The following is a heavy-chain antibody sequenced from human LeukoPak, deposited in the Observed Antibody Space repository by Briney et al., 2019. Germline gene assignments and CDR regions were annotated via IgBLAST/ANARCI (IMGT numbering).Heavy chain of an antibody. CDR2: IYYSGST. Sequence: PSETLSLTCTVSGGSISSSSYYWGWIRQPPGKGLEWIGSIYYSGSTYYNPPLKSRVTISVDTSKNQFSLKLSSVTAADTAVYYCAGGMENWFDPWGQGTLVTVSS. J-gene: IGHJ5*02. CDR3: AGGMENWFDP. CDR1: GGSISSSSYY. D-gene: IGHD4-23*01. V-gene: IGHV4-39*07.